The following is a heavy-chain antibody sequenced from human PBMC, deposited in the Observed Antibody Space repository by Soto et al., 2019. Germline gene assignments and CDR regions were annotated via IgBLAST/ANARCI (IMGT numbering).Heavy chain of an antibody. V-gene: IGHV3-30*03. J-gene: IGHJ4*02. CDR1: GFPFTTYG. CDR3: VGGQYYFDY. Sequence: QVQLVESGGGVVQPGRSLRLSCAASGFPFTTYGMHWVREGPGKGLEGVAVISYDGSNKYYADSVKGRFTICRDNSKNTLYLQMNSLRPEGTALYYCVGGQYYFDYRGPGTLVTVSS. CDR2: ISYDGSNK. D-gene: IGHD3-10*01.